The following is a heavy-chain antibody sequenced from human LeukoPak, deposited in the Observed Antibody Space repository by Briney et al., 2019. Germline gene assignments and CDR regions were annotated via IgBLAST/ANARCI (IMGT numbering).Heavy chain of an antibody. CDR1: GFTFSSYA. CDR2: ISGSGGST. Sequence: GGSLRLSCAASGFTFSSYAMSWVRQAPGKGLEWVSAISGSGGSTYYADSVKGRFTISRDKSKNTVYLQMNSLRAEDTAVYYCATFLYAGNAGGSVGYWGQGTLVTVSS. V-gene: IGHV3-23*01. J-gene: IGHJ4*02. D-gene: IGHD4-23*01. CDR3: ATFLYAGNAGGSVGY.